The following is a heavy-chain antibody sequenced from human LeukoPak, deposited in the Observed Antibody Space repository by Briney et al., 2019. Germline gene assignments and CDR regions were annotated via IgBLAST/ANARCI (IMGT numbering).Heavy chain of an antibody. V-gene: IGHV1-2*02. J-gene: IGHJ4*02. D-gene: IGHD3-16*01. CDR3: ARGRDTVVLIGGY. Sequence: ASVKVSCKASGYTFTGYYMHWVRQAPGQGLELMGWINPESGGTNYAQKFQGRVTMTRDTSITTAYMELTSLKSEDTAVYYCARGRDTVVLIGGYWGQGTLVTVSS. CDR2: INPESGGT. CDR1: GYTFTGYY.